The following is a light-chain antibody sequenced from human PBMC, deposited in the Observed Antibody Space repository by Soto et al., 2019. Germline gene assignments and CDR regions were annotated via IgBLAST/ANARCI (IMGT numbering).Light chain of an antibody. V-gene: IGLV1-44*01. CDR1: SSNIGGNS. Sequence: QSVMTQPPSVSAAPGQKVTISCSGSSSNIGGNSVSWYQQLPGTAPKLLIYSNNQRPSGVPDRFSGSKSGTSASLAISGLQSEDEADYYCAVWDDSLNGLWVFGGGTKLTVL. CDR2: SNN. CDR3: AVWDDSLNGLWV. J-gene: IGLJ3*02.